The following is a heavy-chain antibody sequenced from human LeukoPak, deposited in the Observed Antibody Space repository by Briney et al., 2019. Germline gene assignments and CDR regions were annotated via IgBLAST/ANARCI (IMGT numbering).Heavy chain of an antibody. V-gene: IGHV1-18*01. CDR2: ISAYNGNT. CDR3: ARGESPNCSSTRCYFLF. Sequence: ASVKVSCKASGYTFTSYGISWVRQAPGQGLEWMGLISAYNGNTNYAQKLQGRVTMTTDTSTSTAYMELRSLRSDDTAVYYCARGESPNCSSTRCYFLFWGQGTLVTVSS. CDR1: GYTFTSYG. D-gene: IGHD2-2*01. J-gene: IGHJ4*02.